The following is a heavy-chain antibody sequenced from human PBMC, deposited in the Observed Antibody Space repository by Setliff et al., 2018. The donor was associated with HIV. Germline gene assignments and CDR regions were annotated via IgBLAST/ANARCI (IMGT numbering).Heavy chain of an antibody. V-gene: IGHV1-69*13. CDR3: ARGRESLWFGELPSRDAFDI. D-gene: IGHD3-10*01. CDR2: IIPIFGTA. J-gene: IGHJ3*02. CDR1: GGTFSSFG. Sequence: SVKVSCKAFGGTFSSFGIIWVRQAPGQGLEWMGGIIPIFGTANYAQKFQGRITITADESTSTAYMELSSLRSEDTAIYYCARGRESLWFGELPSRDAFDIWGQGTMVTVSS.